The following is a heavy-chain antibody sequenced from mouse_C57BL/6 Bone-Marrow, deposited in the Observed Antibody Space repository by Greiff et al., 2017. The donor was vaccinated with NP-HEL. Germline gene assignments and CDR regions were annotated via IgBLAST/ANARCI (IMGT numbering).Heavy chain of an antibody. V-gene: IGHV5-17*01. CDR3: ARDTVAQFAY. J-gene: IGHJ3*01. D-gene: IGHD1-1*01. CDR2: ISSGSSTI. CDR1: GFTFSDYG. Sequence: EVHLVESGGGLVKPGGSLKLSCAASGFTFSDYGMHWVRQAPEKGLEWVAYISSGSSTIYYADTVKGRFTISRDNAKNTLFLQMTSLRSEDTAMYYCARDTVAQFAYWGQGTLVTVSA.